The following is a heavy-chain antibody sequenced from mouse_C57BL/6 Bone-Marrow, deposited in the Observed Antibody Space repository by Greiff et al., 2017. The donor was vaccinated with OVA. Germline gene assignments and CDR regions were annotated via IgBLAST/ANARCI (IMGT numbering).Heavy chain of an antibody. CDR2: INPNNGGT. J-gene: IGHJ3*01. CDR3: ARSPFAY. CDR1: GYTFTDYY. V-gene: IGHV1-26*01. Sequence: EVQLQQSGPELVKPGASVKISCKASGYTFTDYYMNWVKQSPGKSLEWIGDINPNNGGTSYNQKFKGKATLTVDKSSSTAYMELRSLTSEDSAVYSCARSPFAYWGQGTLVTVSA.